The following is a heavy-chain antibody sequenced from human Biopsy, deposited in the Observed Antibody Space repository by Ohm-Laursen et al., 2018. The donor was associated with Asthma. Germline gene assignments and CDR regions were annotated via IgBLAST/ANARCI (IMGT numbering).Heavy chain of an antibody. Sequence: VASVKVSCKTSGYNFISFAIHWERQAPGQRLEWMGWVNTGNGDTKYSQKFQGRVTITRDTSASTAYMELRSLRSEDTATYYCARTYYDFLTGQVKDVFGVWGQGTMVTVSS. CDR3: ARTYYDFLTGQVKDVFGV. V-gene: IGHV1-3*04. CDR1: GYNFISFA. CDR2: VNTGNGDT. D-gene: IGHD3-9*01. J-gene: IGHJ3*01.